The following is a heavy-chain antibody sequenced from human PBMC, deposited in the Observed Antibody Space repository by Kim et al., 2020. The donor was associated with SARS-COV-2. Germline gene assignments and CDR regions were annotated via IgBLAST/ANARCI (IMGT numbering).Heavy chain of an antibody. D-gene: IGHD3-16*02. Sequence: GGSLRLSCAASGFTFSSYDMSWVRQAPGKGLEWVAAFSGGGGSTYSASSMKRRITISSNYYNNTLLLQMNSLSAENTVEYYCTNNVEGISLRVLDYWGQG. J-gene: IGHJ4*02. V-gene: IGHV3-23*01. CDR1: GFTFSSYD. CDR3: TNNVEGISLRVLDY. CDR2: FSGGGGST.